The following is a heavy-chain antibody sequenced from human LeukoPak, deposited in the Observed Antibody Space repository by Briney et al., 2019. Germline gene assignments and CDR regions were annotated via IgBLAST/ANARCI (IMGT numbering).Heavy chain of an antibody. CDR2: ISGSGGST. D-gene: IGHD3-22*01. Sequence: SGGSLRLSCAASGFTFSSYAMSWVRQAPGKGLEWVSAISGSGGSTYYADSVKGRFTISRDNSKNTLYLQMNSLRAEDTAVYYCAKDRLMFYYDSSGYGHDAFDIWGQGTMVTVSS. V-gene: IGHV3-23*01. J-gene: IGHJ3*02. CDR3: AKDRLMFYYDSSGYGHDAFDI. CDR1: GFTFSSYA.